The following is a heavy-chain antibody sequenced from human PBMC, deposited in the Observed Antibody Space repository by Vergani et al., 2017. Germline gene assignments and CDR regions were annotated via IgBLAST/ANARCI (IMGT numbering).Heavy chain of an antibody. CDR2: IWYDGSNK. J-gene: IGHJ4*02. V-gene: IGHV3-33*01. CDR3: ARDPDSGSFGYFDY. CDR1: GFTFSSYG. Sequence: QVQLVESGGGVVQPGRSLRLSCAASGFTFSSYGMHWVRQAPGTGLEWVAVIWYDGSNKYYADSVKGRFTISRDNSKNTLYLQMNSLRAEDTAVYYCARDPDSGSFGYFDYWGQGTLVTVSS. D-gene: IGHD1-26*01.